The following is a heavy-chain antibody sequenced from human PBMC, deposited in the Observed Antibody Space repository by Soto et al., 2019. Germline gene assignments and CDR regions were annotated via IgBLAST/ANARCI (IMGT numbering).Heavy chain of an antibody. J-gene: IGHJ4*02. CDR1: GFSLSTSGVG. D-gene: IGHD3-22*01. CDR2: IYWDDDK. Sequence: QITLKESGPTLVKPTQTLTLTCTFSGFSLSTSGVGVGWIRQPPGKALEWLALIYWDDDKRYSPSLKSRLTINKATSKNQVVLTMTNMDPVDTATYYCAHFRGYDSSGYFQYYFDYWGQGTLVTVSS. V-gene: IGHV2-5*02. CDR3: AHFRGYDSSGYFQYYFDY.